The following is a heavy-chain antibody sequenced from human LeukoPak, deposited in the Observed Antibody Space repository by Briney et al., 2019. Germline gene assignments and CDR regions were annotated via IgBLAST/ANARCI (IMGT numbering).Heavy chain of an antibody. CDR1: GGSVSSGSYY. J-gene: IGHJ6*02. CDR3: ARDWNPYGMDV. D-gene: IGHD1-1*01. V-gene: IGHV4-61*01. CDR2: IYYSGST. Sequence: SETLSLTCTVSGGSVSSGSYYWSWIRQPPGTGLEWIGYIYYSGSTNYNPSLKSRVTISVDTSKNQFSLKLSSVTAADTAVYYCARDWNPYGMDVWGQGTTVTVSS.